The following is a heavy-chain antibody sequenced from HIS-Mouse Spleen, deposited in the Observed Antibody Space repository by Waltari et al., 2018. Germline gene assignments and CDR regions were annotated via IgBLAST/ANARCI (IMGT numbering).Heavy chain of an antibody. D-gene: IGHD6-13*01. J-gene: IGHJ2*01. Sequence: QLQLQESGPGLVKPSETLSLTCTVSGGSISSSSYYWGWIRQPPGKGLEWIGSNDYSGSTYYNPSLKSRVTISVDTSKNQFSLKLSAVTGADTAVYYCAREIPYSSSWYDWYFDLWGRGTLVTVSS. V-gene: IGHV4-39*07. CDR3: AREIPYSSSWYDWYFDL. CDR2: NDYSGST. CDR1: GGSISSSSYY.